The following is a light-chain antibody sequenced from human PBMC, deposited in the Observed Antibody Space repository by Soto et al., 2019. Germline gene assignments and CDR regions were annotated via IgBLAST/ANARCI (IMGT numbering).Light chain of an antibody. Sequence: DILLTQTPHSLSVIPGQAASISCTSAPRLLHNDGKTYLFWYLQKPGQPPQLLIYEVSKRFSGVPDRFSGSGSGTDFTLQISRVAAEDVGTYYCLQSLQLPVTFGQGTRLEIK. V-gene: IGKV2D-29*01. CDR1: PRLLHNDGKTY. CDR3: LQSLQLPVT. CDR2: EVS. J-gene: IGKJ5*01.